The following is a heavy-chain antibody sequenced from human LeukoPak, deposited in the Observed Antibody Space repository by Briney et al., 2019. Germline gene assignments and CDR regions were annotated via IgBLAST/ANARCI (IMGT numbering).Heavy chain of an antibody. J-gene: IGHJ3*02. CDR3: ARVSPYGNDAFDI. CDR1: GFTFSSYW. Sequence: PGGSLRLPCAASGFTFSSYWMSWVRQAPGKGLEWVANIKQDGSEKYYVDSVKGRFTISRDNAKNSLYLQMNSLRAEDTAVYYCARVSPYGNDAFDIWGQGTMVTVSS. D-gene: IGHD4-17*01. CDR2: IKQDGSEK. V-gene: IGHV3-7*01.